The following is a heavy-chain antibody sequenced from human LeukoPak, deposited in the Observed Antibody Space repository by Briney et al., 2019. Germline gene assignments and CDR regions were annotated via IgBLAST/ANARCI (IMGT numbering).Heavy chain of an antibody. V-gene: IGHV1-2*02. Sequence: GASMKVSCKASGYTFTSYGITWVRQAPGQGLEWMGWINPNSAGTNYAQKFQGRVTMTRDTSISTAYMELSSLRSDDTAVYYCARGPGATGYWGQGTLVTVSS. CDR2: INPNSAGT. D-gene: IGHD1-26*01. CDR3: ARGPGATGY. CDR1: GYTFTSYG. J-gene: IGHJ4*02.